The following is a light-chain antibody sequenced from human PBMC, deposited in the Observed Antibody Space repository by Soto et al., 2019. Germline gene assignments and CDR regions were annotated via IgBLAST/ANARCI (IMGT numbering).Light chain of an antibody. CDR3: RQDYKYPRT. V-gene: IGKV1-6*01. J-gene: IGKJ1*01. CDR2: AAS. CDR1: QGIRND. Sequence: AIQMTQSPSSLSASVGDRVTITCRARQGIRNDLGWYQKKPGRAPKLLIYAASTLQSAVPSRFSGSVSGPDVTLTISALQSKYFSAYYCRQDYKYPRTFGQGTRVEIK.